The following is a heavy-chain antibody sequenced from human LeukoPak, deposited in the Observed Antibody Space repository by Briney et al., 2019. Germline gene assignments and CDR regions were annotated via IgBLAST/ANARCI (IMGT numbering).Heavy chain of an antibody. CDR3: ARHLRMATIRYNCFDP. CDR1: GGSFSGYY. V-gene: IGHV4-34*01. J-gene: IGHJ5*02. Sequence: SETLSLTCAVYGGSFSGYYWSWIRPPPGKGLEWIGEINYSGSTNYNPSLKSRVTISVNTSKNQFSLTLSSVTAADAAVYYCARHLRMATIRYNCFDPWGQGTLVTVSS. D-gene: IGHD5-24*01. CDR2: INYSGST.